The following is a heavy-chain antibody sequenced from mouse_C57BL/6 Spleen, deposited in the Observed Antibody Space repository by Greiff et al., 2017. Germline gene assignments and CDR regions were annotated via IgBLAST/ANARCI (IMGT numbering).Heavy chain of an antibody. CDR1: GYTFTSYW. J-gene: IGHJ1*03. Sequence: VQLQQPGAELVKPGASVKLSCKASGYTFTSYWMQWVKQRPGQGLEWIGEIDPSDSYTNYNQKFKGKATLTVDTSSSTAYMQLSSLTSEDSAVYYCARRGSRKDWYFDVWGTGTTVTVSS. CDR2: IDPSDSYT. D-gene: IGHD1-1*01. CDR3: ARRGSRKDWYFDV. V-gene: IGHV1-50*01.